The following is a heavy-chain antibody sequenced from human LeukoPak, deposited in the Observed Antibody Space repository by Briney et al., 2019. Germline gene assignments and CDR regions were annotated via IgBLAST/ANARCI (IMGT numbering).Heavy chain of an antibody. CDR3: AGYYYDSSRGFDL. CDR2: INWNGAWT. D-gene: IGHD3-22*01. V-gene: IGHV3-20*04. CDR1: GFKFDDYG. Sequence: RPGGSLRLSCAASGFKFDDYGMSWVRHAPGKGLEWVCDINWNGAWTGYADSVKGRFTISRDNAKNSLYLQMNSLRAEDTALYYCAGYYYDSSRGFDLWGQGTLVTVSA. J-gene: IGHJ5*02.